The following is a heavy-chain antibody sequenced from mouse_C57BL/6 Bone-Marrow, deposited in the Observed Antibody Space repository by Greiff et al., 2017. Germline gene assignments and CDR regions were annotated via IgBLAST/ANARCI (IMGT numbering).Heavy chain of an antibody. CDR2: IYPGSGNT. J-gene: IGHJ2*01. CDR3: ARPLLRRGY. Sequence: QVQLQQSGPELVKPGASVKISCKASGYSFTSYYIHWVKQRPGQGLEWIGWIYPGSGNTKYNEKFKGKATRTADTSSSTAYMQLSRLTAEDSAVYYCARPLLRRGYWGQGTTLTVSS. CDR1: GYSFTSYY. V-gene: IGHV1-66*01. D-gene: IGHD1-1*01.